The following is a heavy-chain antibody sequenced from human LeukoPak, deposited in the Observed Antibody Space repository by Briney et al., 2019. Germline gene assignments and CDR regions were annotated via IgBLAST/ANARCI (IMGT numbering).Heavy chain of an antibody. CDR2: FDPEDGET. D-gene: IGHD2-15*01. CDR3: ATVAPAAPRGYYYYYMDV. V-gene: IGHV1-24*01. CDR1: GYTLTELS. Sequence: VASVKVSCKVSGYTLTELSMHWVRQAPGKGLEWMGGFDPEDGETIYAQKFQGRVTMTEDTSTDTAYMELSSLRSEDTAVYYCATVAPAAPRGYYYYYMDVWGKGTTDTVSS. J-gene: IGHJ6*03.